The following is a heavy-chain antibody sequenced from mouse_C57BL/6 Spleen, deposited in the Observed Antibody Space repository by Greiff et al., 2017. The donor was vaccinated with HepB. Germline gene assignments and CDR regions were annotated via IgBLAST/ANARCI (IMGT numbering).Heavy chain of an antibody. Sequence: VQLQQSGAELAKPGASVKLSCKASGYTFTSYWMHWVKQRPGQGLEWIGYINPSSGYTKYNQKFKGKATLTADKSSSTSYMQLIRLTYEDSAVYYCAPIYYYGSSYVYYYDYWGQGPTLTVSS. V-gene: IGHV1-7*01. CDR2: INPSSGYT. J-gene: IGHJ2*01. CDR1: GYTFTSYW. D-gene: IGHD1-1*01. CDR3: APIYYYGSSYVYYYDY.